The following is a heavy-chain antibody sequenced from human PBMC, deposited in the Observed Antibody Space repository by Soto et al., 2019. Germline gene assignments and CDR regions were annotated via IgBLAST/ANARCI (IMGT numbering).Heavy chain of an antibody. CDR1: GGTFSSYT. CDR2: IIPILGIA. J-gene: IGHJ5*02. D-gene: IGHD2-15*01. V-gene: IGHV1-69*08. CDR3: ARDWLGYCSGGSCYSEVWFDP. Sequence: QVQLVQSGAEVKKPGPSVKVSCKASGGTFSSYTISWVRQAPGQGLEWMGRIIPILGIANYAQKFQGRVTITADKSTSTAYMELSSLRSEDTAVYYCARDWLGYCSGGSCYSEVWFDPWGQGTLVTVSS.